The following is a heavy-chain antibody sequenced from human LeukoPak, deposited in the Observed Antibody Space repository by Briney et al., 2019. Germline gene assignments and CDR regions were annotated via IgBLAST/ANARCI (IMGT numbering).Heavy chain of an antibody. CDR2: IYHSGST. CDR3: ARVRKWYSSGWDFDY. Sequence: KPSETLSLTCAVSGGSISSGGYSWSWIRQPPGKGLEWIGYIYHSGSTYYNPSLRSRVTISVDTSKNQFSLKLSSVTAADTAVYYCARVRKWYSSGWDFDYWGQGTLVTVSS. V-gene: IGHV4-30-2*01. D-gene: IGHD6-19*01. J-gene: IGHJ4*02. CDR1: GGSISSGGYS.